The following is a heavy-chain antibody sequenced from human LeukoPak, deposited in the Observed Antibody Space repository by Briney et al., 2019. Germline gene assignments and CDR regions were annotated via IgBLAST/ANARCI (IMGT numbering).Heavy chain of an antibody. V-gene: IGHV3-48*01. D-gene: IGHD3-3*01. CDR2: ISSSSSTI. J-gene: IGHJ4*02. Sequence: GGSLRLSCAASGFTFSSYSMNWVRHAPGKGLERVSYISSSSSTIYYADSVKGRFTISRDNAKNSLYLQMNSLRAEDTAVYYCASGLGFLEWLPSDFDYWGQGTLVTVSS. CDR1: GFTFSSYS. CDR3: ASGLGFLEWLPSDFDY.